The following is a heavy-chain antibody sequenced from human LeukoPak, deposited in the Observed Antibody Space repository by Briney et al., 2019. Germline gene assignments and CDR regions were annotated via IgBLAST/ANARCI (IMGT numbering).Heavy chain of an antibody. Sequence: GWSLRLSCAASRFTFSSYAMSWVRQAPGKGLDWVSAISGSGGSTYYADSVKGRFTISRDNSKNTLYLQMNSLRAEDTAVYYCAKGYCSGGSCYAVFDYWGQGTLVTVSS. CDR1: RFTFSSYA. D-gene: IGHD2-15*01. V-gene: IGHV3-23*01. J-gene: IGHJ4*02. CDR3: AKGYCSGGSCYAVFDY. CDR2: ISGSGGST.